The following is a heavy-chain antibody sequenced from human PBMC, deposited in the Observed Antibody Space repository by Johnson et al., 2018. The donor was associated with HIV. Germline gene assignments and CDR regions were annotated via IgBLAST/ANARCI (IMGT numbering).Heavy chain of an antibody. CDR3: AKEDGVVAAMNAFDI. J-gene: IGHJ3*02. CDR2: ITRDGSST. V-gene: IGHV3-74*01. D-gene: IGHD2-15*01. Sequence: VQLVESGGVVVQPGGSLRLSCAASGFTVSSNYMRWVRQAPGKGLVWVSRITRDGSSTRYADPVTGRITISRDNAKNTLYLQMNRLGAEDTAVYYCAKEDGVVAAMNAFDIWGPGTMVTVSS. CDR1: GFTVSSNY.